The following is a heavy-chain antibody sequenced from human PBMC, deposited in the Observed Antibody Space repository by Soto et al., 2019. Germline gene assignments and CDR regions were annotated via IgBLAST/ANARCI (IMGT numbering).Heavy chain of an antibody. CDR1: GFTFDDYA. J-gene: IGHJ4*02. Sequence: PGGSLRLSCAASGFTFDDYAMHWVRQAPGKGLGWVSGINWNSDTIGYADSVKGRFTVSRDNAKGSLLLQMSSLRAEDTAVYFCAMSNSNDLYYHFESWGQGTPVTVSS. V-gene: IGHV3-9*01. CDR2: INWNSDTI. CDR3: AMSNSNDLYYHFES. D-gene: IGHD3-22*01.